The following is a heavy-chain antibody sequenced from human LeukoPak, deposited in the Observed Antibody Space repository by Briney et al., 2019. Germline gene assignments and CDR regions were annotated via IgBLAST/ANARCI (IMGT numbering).Heavy chain of an antibody. CDR2: INPNSGGT. CDR3: ARDLGPLVRYGCDY. Sequence: ASVKVSCKASGYTFTGYNMHWVRQAPGQGLKWMGWINPNSGGTNYAQKFQGRVTMTRDTSISAAYMELSRLRSDDTAVYYCARDLGPLVRYGCDYWGQGTLVTVSS. V-gene: IGHV1-2*02. D-gene: IGHD6-13*01. CDR1: GYTFTGYN. J-gene: IGHJ4*02.